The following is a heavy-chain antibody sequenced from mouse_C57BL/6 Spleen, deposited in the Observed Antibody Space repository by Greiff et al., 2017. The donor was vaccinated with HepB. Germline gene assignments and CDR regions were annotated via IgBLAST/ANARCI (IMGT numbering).Heavy chain of an antibody. CDR3: ARWGYGSREDY. CDR1: GYTFTSYW. D-gene: IGHD1-1*01. CDR2: IDPSDSET. Sequence: QVQLKQPGAELVRPGSSVKLSCKASGYTFTSYWMHWVKQRPIQGLEWIGNIDPSDSETHYNQKFKDKATLTVDKSSSTAYMQLSSLTSEDSAVYYCARWGYGSREDYWGQGTTLTVSS. V-gene: IGHV1-52*01. J-gene: IGHJ2*01.